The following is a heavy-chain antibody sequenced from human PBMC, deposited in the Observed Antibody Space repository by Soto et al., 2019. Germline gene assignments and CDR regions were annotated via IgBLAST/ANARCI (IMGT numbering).Heavy chain of an antibody. J-gene: IGHJ3*02. CDR3: ARVDQQLVFGFDI. CDR1: GGSISSSYW. Sequence: SETLSLTCDVSGGSISSSYWWSWVRQSPWKGLEWMGEIYRGGSTSYNPSLKSRVAMSVGKSKNQFSLKLTSVTAADTAVYYCARVDQQLVFGFDIWGQGTVVTVSS. D-gene: IGHD6-13*01. CDR2: IYRGGST. V-gene: IGHV4-4*02.